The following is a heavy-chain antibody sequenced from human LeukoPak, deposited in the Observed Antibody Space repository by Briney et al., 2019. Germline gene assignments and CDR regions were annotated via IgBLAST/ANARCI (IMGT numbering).Heavy chain of an antibody. D-gene: IGHD4-17*01. CDR3: ARGGMTTVTIGDY. J-gene: IGHJ4*02. Sequence: PGGSLRLSCAASGFTFSSYGMHWVRQAPGQGLEWMGWINPNSGGTNYAQKFQGWVTMTRDTSISTAYMELSRLRSDDTAVYYCARGGMTTVTIGDYWGQGTLVTVSS. CDR2: INPNSGGT. V-gene: IGHV1-2*04. CDR1: GFTFSSYG.